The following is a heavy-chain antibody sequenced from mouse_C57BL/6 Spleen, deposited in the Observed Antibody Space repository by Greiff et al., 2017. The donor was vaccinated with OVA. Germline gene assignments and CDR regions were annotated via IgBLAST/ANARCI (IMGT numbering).Heavy chain of an antibody. Sequence: QVQLQQPGAELVKPGASVKLSCKASGYTFTSYWMQWVKQRPGQGLEWIGEIDPSDSYTNYNQKFKGKATLTVDTSSSTAYMQLSSLTSEDSAVYYCARWEDYYGSSYWGQGTLVTVSA. V-gene: IGHV1-50*01. CDR2: IDPSDSYT. D-gene: IGHD1-1*01. CDR3: ARWEDYYGSSY. J-gene: IGHJ3*01. CDR1: GYTFTSYW.